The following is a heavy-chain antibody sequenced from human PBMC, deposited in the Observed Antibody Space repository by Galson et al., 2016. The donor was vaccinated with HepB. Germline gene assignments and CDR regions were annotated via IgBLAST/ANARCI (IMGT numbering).Heavy chain of an antibody. V-gene: IGHV3-23*01. CDR3: AKAYGVDSYHFND. J-gene: IGHJ4*02. D-gene: IGHD4-17*01. Sequence: SLRLSCAASGFTFNTYAMSWVRQAPGKGLEWVSGIGGSGGSAYYADSVKGRFTISRDNSKNTVYLQMDRLRAEDTAVYYCAKAYGVDSYHFNDWGQGTLVIVSS. CDR2: IGGSGGSA. CDR1: GFTFNTYA.